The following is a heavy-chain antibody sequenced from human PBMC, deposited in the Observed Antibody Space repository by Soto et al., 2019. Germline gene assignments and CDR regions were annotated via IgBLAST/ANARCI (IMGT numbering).Heavy chain of an antibody. CDR2: VHYSGSA. CDR1: GGSISTSSYF. J-gene: IGHJ4*02. D-gene: IGHD3-10*01. CDR3: ARHRWGSGSYSGLLDF. Sequence: SETLSLTCSVSGGSISTSSYFWGWIRQPPGKGLEWVGAVHYSGSANYRSSLQSRVTISVDTSQNQFSLRLKSVTAADTAVYYCARHRWGSGSYSGLLDFWGQGALVTVSS. V-gene: IGHV4-39*01.